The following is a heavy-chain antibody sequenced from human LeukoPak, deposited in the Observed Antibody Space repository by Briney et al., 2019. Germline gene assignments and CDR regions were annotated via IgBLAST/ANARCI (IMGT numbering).Heavy chain of an antibody. Sequence: ASVKVSCKAFGYAFTSYYIHWVRQAPGQGLEWMGIINPDSGSTNYAQKFRGRVTMTRHTSTSTVYMALSSLRSEDTAVYYCARDLSAGGNIIRVGYWGQGTQVTVFS. V-gene: IGHV1-46*01. CDR3: ARDLSAGGNIIRVGY. CDR1: GYAFTSYY. D-gene: IGHD3-10*01. J-gene: IGHJ4*02. CDR2: INPDSGST.